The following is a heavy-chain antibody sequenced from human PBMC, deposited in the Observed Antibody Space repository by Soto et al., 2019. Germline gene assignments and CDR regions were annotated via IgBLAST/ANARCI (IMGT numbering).Heavy chain of an antibody. D-gene: IGHD2-15*01. CDR3: VRDIGGSGWFAP. Sequence: PSETLSLTCTVSGGSINSYYCSWIRQAAGKGLEWIGRIYSSGTTNYNPSLKSRVTMSVDMSKSQFSLTLRSVTAADTAVYYCVRDIGGSGWFAPWGQGTLVTVSS. V-gene: IGHV4-4*07. J-gene: IGHJ5*02. CDR1: GGSINSYY. CDR2: IYSSGTT.